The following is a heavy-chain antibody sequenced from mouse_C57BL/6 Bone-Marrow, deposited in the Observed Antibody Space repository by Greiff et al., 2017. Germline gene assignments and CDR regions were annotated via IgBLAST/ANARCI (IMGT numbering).Heavy chain of an antibody. Sequence: EVQGVESGGGLVQPKGSLKLSCAASGFTFNTYAMHWVRQAPGQGLEWVARIRSKSSHYATYYADSVKDRFTISRDDSQSMLYRQMNNLKTEDTAMYYCVSHDPYYAMDYWGQGTSVTVSS. V-gene: IGHV10-3*01. J-gene: IGHJ4*01. CDR3: VSHDPYYAMDY. CDR2: IRSKSSHYAT. D-gene: IGHD2-3*01. CDR1: GFTFNTYA.